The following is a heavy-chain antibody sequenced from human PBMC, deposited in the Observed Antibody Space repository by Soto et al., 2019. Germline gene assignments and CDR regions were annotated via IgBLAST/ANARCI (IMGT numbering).Heavy chain of an antibody. D-gene: IGHD3-22*01. V-gene: IGHV1-46*01. CDR1: GYTFTSYY. J-gene: IGHJ5*02. CDR3: ARVADYYDSSGYIRHFDP. Sequence: ASVKVSCKASGYTFTSYYMHWVRQAPGQGLEWMGIINPSGGSTSYAQKFQGRVTMTRDTSTSTVYMELSSLRSEDTAVYYCARVADYYDSSGYIRHFDPWGQGTLVTVSS. CDR2: INPSGGST.